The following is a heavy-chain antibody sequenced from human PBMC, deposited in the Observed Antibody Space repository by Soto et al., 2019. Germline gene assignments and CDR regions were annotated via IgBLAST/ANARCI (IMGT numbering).Heavy chain of an antibody. J-gene: IGHJ6*02. CDR1: GLDVSLNY. D-gene: IGHD3-22*01. CDR2: IYSDGST. CDR3: ARERYFDSSGRYYYYYYGMDV. Sequence: EVQLVESGGGLIQPGGSLRLSCEASGLDVSLNYMSWVRQAPGKGLEWVSIIYSDGSTYYADSVKGRFTISRDNSKNTLYLQMNGLRAEDTAVYYCARERYFDSSGRYYYYYYGMDVWGQGTTVTVSS. V-gene: IGHV3-53*01.